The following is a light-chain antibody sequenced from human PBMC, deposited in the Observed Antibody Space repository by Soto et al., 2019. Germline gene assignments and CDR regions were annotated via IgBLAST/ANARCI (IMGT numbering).Light chain of an antibody. Sequence: QSVLTQPPSASGSPGQSVTVSCTGNSSDIGNNNYVSWYQQHPGKAPKLMIYEVSKRPSGVPDRFSGSKSGNTASLTVSGLQAEDEADYYCRSYGGNWVFGGGTKLTVL. CDR3: RSYGGNWV. CDR1: SSDIGNNNY. CDR2: EVS. J-gene: IGLJ3*02. V-gene: IGLV2-8*01.